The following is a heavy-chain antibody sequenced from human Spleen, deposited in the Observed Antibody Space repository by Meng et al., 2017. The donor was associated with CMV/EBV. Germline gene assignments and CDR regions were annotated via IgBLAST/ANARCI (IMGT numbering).Heavy chain of an antibody. CDR2: ISTYTGNT. Sequence: ASVKVSCKASGYTFNSYGISWVRQAPGQGPEWMGWISTYTGNTNHAQNVQGRVTMTTETSTSTVYMELRSLRSDDTAVYYCARVLGRDQLLYPYYYGMDVWGQGTTVTVSS. CDR1: GYTFNSYG. J-gene: IGHJ6*02. CDR3: ARVLGRDQLLYPYYYGMDV. D-gene: IGHD2-2*02. V-gene: IGHV1-18*01.